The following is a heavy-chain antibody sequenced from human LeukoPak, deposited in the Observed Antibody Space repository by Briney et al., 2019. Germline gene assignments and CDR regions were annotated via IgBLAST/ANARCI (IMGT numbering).Heavy chain of an antibody. J-gene: IGHJ4*02. CDR1: GYTFSDNY. D-gene: IGHD4-17*01. CDR3: ARDGYGDYVYFDY. V-gene: IGHV1-2*02. CDR2: INPSTGGT. Sequence: ALVKVSCKTSGYTFSDNYLHWVRQAPGQGLEGMGYINPSTGGTNPAQKFQDRINLSRDTSITTVYMELSRLSSDDTAMYYCARDGYGDYVYFDYWGQGTLLTVSS.